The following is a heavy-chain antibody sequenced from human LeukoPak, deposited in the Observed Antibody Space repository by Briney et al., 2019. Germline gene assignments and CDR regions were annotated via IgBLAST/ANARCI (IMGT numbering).Heavy chain of an antibody. V-gene: IGHV4-59*01. Sequence: SETLSLTCTVSGGSISSYYWSWIRQPPGKGLEWIGYIYYSGSANYNPSLKSRVTISVDTSKNQFSLKLNSATAADTAVYYCARVGTLIRGVIDSWGQGSLVTVSS. CDR3: ARVGTLIRGVIDS. CDR2: IYYSGSA. CDR1: GGSISSYY. J-gene: IGHJ4*02. D-gene: IGHD3-10*01.